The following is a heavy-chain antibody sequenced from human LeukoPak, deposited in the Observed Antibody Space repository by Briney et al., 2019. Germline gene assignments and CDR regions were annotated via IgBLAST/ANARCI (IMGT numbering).Heavy chain of an antibody. CDR3: ARRYYYGSGNPMSWFDP. D-gene: IGHD3-10*01. V-gene: IGHV1-69*01. Sequence: GASVKVSCKASGGTFSSYAISWVRQAPGQGLEWMGGIIPIFGTANYAQKFQGGVTITADESTSTAYMELSSLRSEDTAVYYCARRYYYGSGNPMSWFDPWGQGTLVTVSS. CDR2: IIPIFGTA. J-gene: IGHJ5*02. CDR1: GGTFSSYA.